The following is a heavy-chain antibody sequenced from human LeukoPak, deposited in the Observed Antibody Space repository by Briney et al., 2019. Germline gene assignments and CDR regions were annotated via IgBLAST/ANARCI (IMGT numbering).Heavy chain of an antibody. CDR1: GGSLSNYY. D-gene: IGHD3-10*01. CDR3: ARGGSGSYVVDP. Sequence: SETLSLTCTVSGGSLSNYYWSWIRQPPGKGLEWIGEIYHSGSTNYNPSLKSRVTISVDKSKNEFFLKLTSVTAADTAVYFCARGGSGSYVVDPWGQGTLVIVSS. J-gene: IGHJ5*02. V-gene: IGHV4-59*12. CDR2: IYHSGST.